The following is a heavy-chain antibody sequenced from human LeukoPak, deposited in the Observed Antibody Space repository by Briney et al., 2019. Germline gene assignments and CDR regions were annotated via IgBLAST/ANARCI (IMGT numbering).Heavy chain of an antibody. D-gene: IGHD3-22*01. Sequence: SVKVSCKASGGTFSSYAISWVRQAPGQGLEWMGGIIPIFCTANYAQKFQGRVTITTDESTSTAYMELSSLRCEDTAVYYCARDSSGYYYDLFDYWGQGTLVTVSS. CDR3: ARDSSGYYYDLFDY. CDR2: IIPIFCTA. CDR1: GGTFSSYA. J-gene: IGHJ4*02. V-gene: IGHV1-69*05.